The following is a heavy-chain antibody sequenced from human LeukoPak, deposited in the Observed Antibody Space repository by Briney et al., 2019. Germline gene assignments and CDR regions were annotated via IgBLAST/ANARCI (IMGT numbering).Heavy chain of an antibody. D-gene: IGHD3-22*01. V-gene: IGHV3-30*03. J-gene: IGHJ4*02. CDR1: GFTFSSYG. CDR3: ARDVDSSGYFDY. Sequence: PGRSLRLSCAASGFTFSSYGMHWVRQAPGKGLEWVAVISYDGSNKYYADSVKGRFTISRDNSKNTLYLQMNSLRAEDTAVYYCARDVDSSGYFDYWGQGTLVTVS. CDR2: ISYDGSNK.